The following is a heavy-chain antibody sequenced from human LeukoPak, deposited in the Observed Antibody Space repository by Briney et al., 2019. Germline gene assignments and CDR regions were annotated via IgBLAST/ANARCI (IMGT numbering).Heavy chain of an antibody. CDR2: VNHSGNT. V-gene: IGHV4-34*01. J-gene: IGHJ4*02. D-gene: IGHD3-10*01. CDR3: ASYGSGSYYRAFDH. CDR1: GGSFSDYY. Sequence: SETLSLTCAAYGGSFSDYYWSWVRQPPGKGLEWIGEVNHSGNTNYNPSLKSRVTISEDTSKNQFSLKLSSVTAADTAVYYCASYGSGSYYRAFDHWGQGTLVTVSS.